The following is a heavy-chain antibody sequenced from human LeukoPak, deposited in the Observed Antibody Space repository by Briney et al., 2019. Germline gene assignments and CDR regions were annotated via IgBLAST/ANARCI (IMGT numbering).Heavy chain of an antibody. CDR1: GYTFTDYY. CDR2: INPNTGGT. D-gene: IGHD2-21*01. V-gene: IGHV1-2*02. J-gene: IGHJ5*02. Sequence: ASVKVSCKASGYTFTDYYIHWVRHAPGQGLEWMGWINPNTGGTNNARKVQGRVTMTRDTSISTVYMELSRLRSDDTAVYYCARDLEDCSGGDCYWFDPWGQGTLVTVSS. CDR3: ARDLEDCSGGDCYWFDP.